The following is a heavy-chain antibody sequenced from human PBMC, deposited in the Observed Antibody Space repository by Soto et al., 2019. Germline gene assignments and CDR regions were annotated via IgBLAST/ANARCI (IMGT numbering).Heavy chain of an antibody. CDR1: GFTFSSYA. D-gene: IGHD6-19*01. CDR3: ARVSIAVADFDY. CDR2: ISYDGSNK. V-gene: IGHV3-30-3*01. J-gene: IGHJ4*02. Sequence: PGGSLRLSCAASGFTFSSYAMHWVRQAPGKGLEWVAVISYDGSNKYYADSVKGRFTISRDNSKNTLYLQMNSLRAEDTAVYYCARVSIAVADFDYWGQGTLVTVSS.